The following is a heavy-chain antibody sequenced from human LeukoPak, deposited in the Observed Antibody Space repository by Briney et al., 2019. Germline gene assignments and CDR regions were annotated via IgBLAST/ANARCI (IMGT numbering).Heavy chain of an antibody. CDR2: ISYDGSNK. CDR1: GFTFSSYA. Sequence: GGSLRLSCAASGFTFSSYAIHWVRQAPGKGLEWVAVISYDGSNKYYADSVKGRFTISGNNSKNTLYLQMNSLRAEDTAVYYCAKVAWEIDAFDIWGQGTMVTVSS. J-gene: IGHJ3*02. D-gene: IGHD1-26*01. CDR3: AKVAWEIDAFDI. V-gene: IGHV3-30*04.